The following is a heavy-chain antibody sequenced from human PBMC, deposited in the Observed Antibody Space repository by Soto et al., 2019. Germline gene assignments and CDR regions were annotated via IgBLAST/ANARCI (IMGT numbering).Heavy chain of an antibody. Sequence: SETLSLTCTVSGGSINSYYWSWIRQPPGKGLEWIGYIYYSGSTKYNPSLKSRVTISVDTSKNQFSLNLSSVTAADTAVYYCARRYSSGFDYWGQGTLVTVSS. CDR2: IYYSGST. V-gene: IGHV4-59*08. J-gene: IGHJ4*02. CDR1: GGSINSYY. D-gene: IGHD6-19*01. CDR3: ARRYSSGFDY.